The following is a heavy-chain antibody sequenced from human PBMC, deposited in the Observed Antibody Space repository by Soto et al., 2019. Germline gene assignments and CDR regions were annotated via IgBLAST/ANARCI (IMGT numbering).Heavy chain of an antibody. J-gene: IGHJ3*01. Sequence: QVHLVQSGAEVEKPGASVKVSCKASGYTFTRYALHWVRQAPGQRLEYMGWINAGNGDTGHPQKFQGRVTITRDTPASTVYMELNSLISEDTAVYFCARKEVGPSYPIDFWGQGTVVVVSS. CDR2: INAGNGDT. V-gene: IGHV1-3*01. CDR1: GYTFTRYA. CDR3: ARKEVGPSYPIDF. D-gene: IGHD1-26*01.